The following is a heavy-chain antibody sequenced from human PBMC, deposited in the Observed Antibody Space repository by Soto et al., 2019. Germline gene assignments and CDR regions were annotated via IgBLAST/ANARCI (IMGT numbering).Heavy chain of an antibody. Sequence: PGGSLRPSCAASGFTFNIFGMHWVRQAPGKGLEWVALISNDGTNKYYADSVRGRFTISRDSSKNTVFLQMDSLRADDTAVYYCAKGSTRWLESLLHYWGQGTLVTVSS. CDR1: GFTFNIFG. V-gene: IGHV3-30*18. D-gene: IGHD5-12*01. J-gene: IGHJ4*02. CDR3: AKGSTRWLESLLHY. CDR2: ISNDGTNK.